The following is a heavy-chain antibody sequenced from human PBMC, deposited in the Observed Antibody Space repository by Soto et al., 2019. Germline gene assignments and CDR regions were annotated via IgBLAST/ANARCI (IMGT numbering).Heavy chain of an antibody. D-gene: IGHD6-13*01. V-gene: IGHV1-46*01. CDR1: GYTFTHYY. Sequence: QVQLVQSGAEVKKPGASVKLSCRTSGYTFTHYYIQWVRQAPGQGLESLAIINPASGSTNYAQDFQGRVNLTMDTSTTTVYMELSGLRAEDTAIFYCARDLAAGDHWGQGTLVTVSS. J-gene: IGHJ4*02. CDR2: INPASGST. CDR3: ARDLAAGDH.